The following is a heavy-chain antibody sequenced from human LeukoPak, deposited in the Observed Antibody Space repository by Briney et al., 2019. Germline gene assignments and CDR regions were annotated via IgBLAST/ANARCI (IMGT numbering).Heavy chain of an antibody. J-gene: IGHJ1*01. CDR1: GYTFTSYG. D-gene: IGHD2-2*01. CDR2: ISAYNGNT. Sequence: ASVEVSCKASGYTFTSYGISWVRQAPGQGLEWMGWISAYNGNTNYAQKLQGRVTMTTDTSTSTAYMELRSLRSDDTAVYYCARDGVGYCSSTSCLEYFQHWGQGTLVTVSS. CDR3: ARDGVGYCSSTSCLEYFQH. V-gene: IGHV1-18*01.